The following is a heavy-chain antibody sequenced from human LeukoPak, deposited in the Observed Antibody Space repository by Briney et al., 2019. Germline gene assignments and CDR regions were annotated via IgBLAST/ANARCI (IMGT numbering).Heavy chain of an antibody. Sequence: GASVKVSCKASGYTFTSYYMHWVRQAPGQGLEWMGIINPSGGSTSYAQKFQGRVTMTRDTSTSTVYMELSSLRSEDTAVYYCARDRQLDCSSTSCYPEYNWFDPWGQGTLVTVSS. CDR3: ARDRQLDCSSTSCYPEYNWFDP. CDR2: INPSGGST. D-gene: IGHD2-2*01. V-gene: IGHV1-46*01. J-gene: IGHJ5*02. CDR1: GYTFTSYY.